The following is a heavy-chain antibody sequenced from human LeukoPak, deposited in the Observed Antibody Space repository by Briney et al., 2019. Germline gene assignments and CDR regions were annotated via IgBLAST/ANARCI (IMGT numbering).Heavy chain of an antibody. Sequence: PGGSLRLSCAASGFTFSSYTVNWVRQAPGKGLEWVSSISSSSSNIYYADSVKGRFTISRDNAKNSLYLQMNSLRAEDTAVYYCARVGKYDVLTGTDYWGQGTLVTVSS. D-gene: IGHD3-9*01. V-gene: IGHV3-21*01. CDR2: ISSSSSNI. CDR3: ARVGKYDVLTGTDY. J-gene: IGHJ4*02. CDR1: GFTFSSYT.